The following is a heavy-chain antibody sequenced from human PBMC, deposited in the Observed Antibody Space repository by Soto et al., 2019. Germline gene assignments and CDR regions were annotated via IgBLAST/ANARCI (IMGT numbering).Heavy chain of an antibody. J-gene: IGHJ5*02. CDR3: ARDRLAVRGVPIFDP. CDR2: INPGSGNT. D-gene: IGHD3-10*01. Sequence: ASVKVSCKASGYTFTSYAMHWVRQAPGQRLEWMGWINPGSGNTKYAQKFQGWVTMTRDTSISTAYMELSRLRSDDTAVYYCARDRLAVRGVPIFDPWGQGTLVTVSS. V-gene: IGHV1-2*04. CDR1: GYTFTSYA.